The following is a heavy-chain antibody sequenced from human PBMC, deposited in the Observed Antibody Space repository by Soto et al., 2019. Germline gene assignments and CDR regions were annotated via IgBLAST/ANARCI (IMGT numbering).Heavy chain of an antibody. J-gene: IGHJ6*02. Sequence: PGESLKISCKGSGYSFTSYWIGWVRQMPGKGLEWMGIIYPGDSDTRYSPSFQGQVTISADKSISTAYLQWSSLKASDTAMHYCARLYPEGDFWSGLSWVYYYYGMDVWGQGTTVTVSS. CDR3: ARLYPEGDFWSGLSWVYYYYGMDV. CDR2: IYPGDSDT. V-gene: IGHV5-51*01. D-gene: IGHD3-3*01. CDR1: GYSFTSYW.